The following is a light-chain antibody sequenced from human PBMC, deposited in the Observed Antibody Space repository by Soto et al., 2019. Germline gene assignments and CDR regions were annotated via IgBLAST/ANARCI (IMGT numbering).Light chain of an antibody. CDR3: SSYTSSSTVYV. CDR1: SSDIYDYNY. J-gene: IGLJ1*01. V-gene: IGLV2-14*01. Sequence: QSALTQPASVSGSPGQSITISCTGSSSDIYDYNYVSWYQQHPGKAPTLMIYEVSNRPSGVSTRFSGSKSGNTASLSISGLQTEDEAIYYCSSYTSSSTVYVFGTGTKVTVL. CDR2: EVS.